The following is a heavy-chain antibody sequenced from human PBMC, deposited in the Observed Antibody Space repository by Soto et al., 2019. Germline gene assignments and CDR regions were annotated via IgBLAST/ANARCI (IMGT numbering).Heavy chain of an antibody. CDR1: GYTFTSYG. Sequence: ASVKVSCKASGYTFTSYGISWVRQAPGQGLEWMGWISAYNGNTNYAQKLQGRVTMTTDTSTSTAYMELSSLRSEDTAVYYCGTVHLIFGLVTFDYWGQGTLVTVSS. CDR3: GTVHLIFGLVTFDY. J-gene: IGHJ4*02. CDR2: ISAYNGNT. V-gene: IGHV1-18*01. D-gene: IGHD3-3*01.